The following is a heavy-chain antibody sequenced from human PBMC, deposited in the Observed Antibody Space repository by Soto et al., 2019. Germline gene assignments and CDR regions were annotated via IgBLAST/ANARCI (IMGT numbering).Heavy chain of an antibody. J-gene: IGHJ4*02. CDR3: ARIGGWYDIDF. Sequence: SETLSLTCSVSGGSVSSGSFHWSWIRQPPGKGLQFIGSIFYNGTANYSPSLKNRVSISIDTSQSQFFLQLISVAAADTAVYYCARIGGWYDIDFWGQGSLVTV. D-gene: IGHD6-19*01. CDR2: IFYNGTA. CDR1: GGSVSSGSFH. V-gene: IGHV4-61*01.